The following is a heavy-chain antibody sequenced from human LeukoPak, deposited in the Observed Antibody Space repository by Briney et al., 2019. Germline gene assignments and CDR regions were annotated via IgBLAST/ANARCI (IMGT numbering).Heavy chain of an antibody. CDR1: GFTVSSNY. CDR3: AGDESYYYYGMDV. Sequence: GGSLRLSCAASGFTVSSNYMSWVRQAPGKGLEWVSVIYSGGSTYYADSVKGRFTISRDNSKNTLYLQMNSLRAEDTAVYYCAGDESYYYYGMDVWGQGTTVTVSS. J-gene: IGHJ6*02. V-gene: IGHV3-66*01. D-gene: IGHD3-3*01. CDR2: IYSGGST.